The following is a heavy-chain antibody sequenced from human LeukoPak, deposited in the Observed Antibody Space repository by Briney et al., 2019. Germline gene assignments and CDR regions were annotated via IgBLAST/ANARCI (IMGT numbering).Heavy chain of an antibody. Sequence: ASVKVSCKASGFTFTSFGISWVRQAPGQGLEWMGGIIPIFGTPNYAQRFQGRVTIIADKSTSTAYMELSSLRSEDTAVYYCARENYYDSSGYKSGFDPWGQGTLVTVSS. D-gene: IGHD3-22*01. J-gene: IGHJ5*02. CDR2: IIPIFGTP. CDR1: GFTFTSFG. CDR3: ARENYYDSSGYKSGFDP. V-gene: IGHV1-69*06.